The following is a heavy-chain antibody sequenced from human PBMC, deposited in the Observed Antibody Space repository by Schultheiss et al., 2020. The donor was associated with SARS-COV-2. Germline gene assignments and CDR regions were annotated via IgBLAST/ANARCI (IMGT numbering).Heavy chain of an antibody. CDR3: AKRPSGSDAFDI. CDR2: ISYDGSNK. Sequence: GGSLRLSCAASGFTFSSYSMNWVRQAPGKGLEWVAVISYDGSNKYYADSVKGRFTISRDNSKNTLYLQMNSLRAEDTAVYYCAKRPSGSDAFDIWGQGTMVTVSS. J-gene: IGHJ3*02. D-gene: IGHD5-12*01. V-gene: IGHV3-30*18. CDR1: GFTFSSYS.